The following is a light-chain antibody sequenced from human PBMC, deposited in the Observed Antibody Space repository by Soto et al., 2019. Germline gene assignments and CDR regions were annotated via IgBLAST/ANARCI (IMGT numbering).Light chain of an antibody. J-gene: IGLJ1*01. CDR3: CSYVGGYSYV. CDR2: DVS. V-gene: IGLV2-11*01. CDR1: SSDVGDYNS. Sequence: QSVLTQPRSVSGSPGQSVTVSCIGTSSDVGDYNSVSWYQQHPGKAPKLMIYDVSKRPSGVPDHFSGSKSGNTASLTISGLQAEDEADYYCCSYVGGYSYVFGSGTKVTVL.